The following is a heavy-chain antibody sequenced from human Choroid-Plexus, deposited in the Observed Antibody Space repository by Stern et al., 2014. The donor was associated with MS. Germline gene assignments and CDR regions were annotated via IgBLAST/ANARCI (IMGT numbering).Heavy chain of an antibody. D-gene: IGHD2/OR15-2a*01. CDR1: GFTFGSCA. J-gene: IGHJ5*02. CDR2: VSYDGSNK. V-gene: IGHV3-30*18. CDR3: AKDRQYLTYFFDH. Sequence: VQLVESGGGVVQPGRPLRLSCVASGFTFGSCAMHWVRQAPGKGLERVAGVSYDGSNKYYADFVKGRFTISRDNSQNTLYMQMSSLRPEDTAVYYCAKDRQYLTYFFDHWGQGSLVTVSS.